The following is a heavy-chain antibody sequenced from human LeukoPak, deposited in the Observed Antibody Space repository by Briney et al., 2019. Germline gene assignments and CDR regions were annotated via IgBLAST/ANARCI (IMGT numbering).Heavy chain of an antibody. J-gene: IGHJ6*03. V-gene: IGHV3-74*01. CDR1: GFTFSSYW. D-gene: IGHD1-1*01. Sequence: GGSLRLSCAASGFTFSSYWMHWVRQAPGKGLVWVSRIITDGSSTTYADSVRGRFTISRDNAKNTLYLQMNSLRAEDTAVYYCARENGGSYFYMDVWGKGTTVIVSS. CDR3: ARENGGSYFYMDV. CDR2: IITDGSST.